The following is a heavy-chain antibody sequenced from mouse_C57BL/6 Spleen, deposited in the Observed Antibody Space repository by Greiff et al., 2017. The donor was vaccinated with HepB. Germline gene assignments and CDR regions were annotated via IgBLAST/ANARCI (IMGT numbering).Heavy chain of an antibody. CDR1: GYAFSSSW. Sequence: QVQLQESGPELVKPGASVKISCKASGYAFSSSWMNWVKQRPGKGLEWIGRIYPGDGDTNYNGKFKGKATLTADKSSSTAYMQLSSLTSEDSAVYFCARSGDYDLYYFGYWGQGTTLTVAS. CDR3: ARSGDYDLYYFGY. V-gene: IGHV1-82*01. J-gene: IGHJ2*01. D-gene: IGHD2-4*01. CDR2: IYPGDGDT.